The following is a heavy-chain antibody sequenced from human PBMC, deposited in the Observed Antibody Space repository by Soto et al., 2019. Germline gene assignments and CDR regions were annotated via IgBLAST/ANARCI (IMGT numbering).Heavy chain of an antibody. CDR2: ISAYNGNT. CDR3: ARMGGYCGGDCYPIYY. Sequence: SSVKVSCKASGYTFTSYGISWVRQAPGQGLEWMGWISAYNGNTNYAQKLQGRATMTTDTSTSTAYMELRSLRSDDTAVYYCARMGGYCGGDCYPIYYWGQGTLVTVSS. V-gene: IGHV1-18*01. J-gene: IGHJ4*02. D-gene: IGHD2-21*02. CDR1: GYTFTSYG.